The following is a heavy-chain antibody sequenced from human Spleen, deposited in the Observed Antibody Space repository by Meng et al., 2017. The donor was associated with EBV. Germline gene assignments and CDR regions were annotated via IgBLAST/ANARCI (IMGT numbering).Heavy chain of an antibody. CDR2: ISVSEGST. CDR1: GFTFSSYD. V-gene: IGHV3-23*01. J-gene: IGHJ4*02. CDR3: ATGSRLQSFDN. Sequence: VYLLRSGGDLIQPGGSLRLSCEASGFTFSSYDLSWVRQATGKGLEWVSSISVSEGSTDYADSVKGRFTISRDDSKNTVYLYMNSLRAEDTAVYYCATGSRLQSFDNWGQGTLVTVSS.